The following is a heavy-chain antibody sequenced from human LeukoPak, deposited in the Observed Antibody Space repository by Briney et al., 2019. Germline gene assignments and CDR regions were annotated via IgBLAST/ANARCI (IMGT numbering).Heavy chain of an antibody. CDR3: ARDRGYYDRGMDV. D-gene: IGHD3-22*01. CDR1: GYTFTSYD. Sequence: GASVKVSCKASGYTFTSYDINWVRQATGQGLEWMGWINPNSGGTNYAQKLQGRVTMTTDTSTSTAYMELRSLRSDDTAVYYCARDRGYYDRGMDVWGKGTTVTISS. V-gene: IGHV1-18*01. CDR2: INPNSGGT. J-gene: IGHJ6*04.